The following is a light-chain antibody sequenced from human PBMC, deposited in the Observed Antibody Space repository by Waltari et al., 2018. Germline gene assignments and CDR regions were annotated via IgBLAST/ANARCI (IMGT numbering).Light chain of an antibody. Sequence: DIQATQSPSSLSASVVDRVTITCRAIQIISDYVNWYQQKPGQAPKLLIYAANGLQSGVPSRFSGSGSGSHCTRTITSLQPEDFATYYCKQSYIIPWTFGQGTQVDVK. CDR3: KQSYIIPWT. CDR1: QIISDY. CDR2: AAN. J-gene: IGKJ1*01. V-gene: IGKV1-39*01.